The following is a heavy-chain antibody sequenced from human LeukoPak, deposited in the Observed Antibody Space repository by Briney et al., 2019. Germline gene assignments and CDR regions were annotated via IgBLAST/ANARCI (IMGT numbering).Heavy chain of an antibody. CDR3: ARDRYGFRSGSYDY. CDR2: ISGHNADT. D-gene: IGHD1-26*01. CDR1: GYNFASYG. V-gene: IGHV1-18*01. Sequence: ASVKVSCKASGYNFASYGVSWVRQAPGQGLEWMGWISGHNADTNYAQKVQGRVSMTTDTSTSTAYLGLRSLTSDDTAVYFCARDRYGFRSGSYDYWGQGTLVTVSS. J-gene: IGHJ4*02.